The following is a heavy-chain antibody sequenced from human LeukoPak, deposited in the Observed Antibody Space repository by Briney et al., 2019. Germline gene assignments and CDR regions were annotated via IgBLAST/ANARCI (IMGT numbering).Heavy chain of an antibody. J-gene: IGHJ4*02. D-gene: IGHD1-26*01. CDR3: AREAKGTSYFDY. CDR2: IYYSGST. Sequence: PSETLSLTCTVSGGSISSYYWSWIRQPPGKGLEWIGYIYYSGSTNYNPSLKSRVTISVDTSKNQFSLKLSSVTAADTAVYYCAREAKGTSYFDYWGQGTLVTVSS. V-gene: IGHV4-59*01. CDR1: GGSISSYY.